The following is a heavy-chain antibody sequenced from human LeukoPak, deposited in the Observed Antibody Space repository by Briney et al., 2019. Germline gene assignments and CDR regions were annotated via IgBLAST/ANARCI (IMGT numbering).Heavy chain of an antibody. V-gene: IGHV4-34*01. CDR3: ARAWGGSRKFDY. CDR1: GGSFSGYY. CDR2: INHSGST. Sequence: SETLSLTCAVYGGSFSGYYWSWIRQPPGKGLEWIGEINHSGSTNYNPSLKSRVTISVDTSKNQFSLKLSSVTAADTAVYYCARAWGGSRKFDYWGQGTLVTVSS. J-gene: IGHJ4*02. D-gene: IGHD3-16*01.